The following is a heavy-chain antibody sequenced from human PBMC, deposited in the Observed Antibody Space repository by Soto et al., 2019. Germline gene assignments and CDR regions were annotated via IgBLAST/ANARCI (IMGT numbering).Heavy chain of an antibody. CDR2: IVVGSGNT. V-gene: IGHV1-58*01. CDR3: AAGHYDFWSGYPYHFAY. Sequence: AASVKVSCKASGFTFTSSAVQWVRQARGQRLEWIGWIVVGSGNTNYAQKFQERVTITRDMSTSTAYMELSSLRSEDTAVYYCAAGHYDFWSGYPYHFAYWGQGTLVTVSS. CDR1: GFTFTSSA. J-gene: IGHJ4*02. D-gene: IGHD3-3*01.